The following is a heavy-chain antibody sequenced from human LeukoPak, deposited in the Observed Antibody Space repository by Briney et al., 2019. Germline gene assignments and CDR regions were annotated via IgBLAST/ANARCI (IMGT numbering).Heavy chain of an antibody. J-gene: IGHJ4*02. Sequence: GEPWNTSGQALGYPSASYWIAGFGKLHGKGLDGMGIIYPGASDTIYSPSFRGQVTISADKSISTAYLQGSSLKASDTAIYYCARRSSIATRLFDYWGQGTLVTVSS. CDR3: ARRSSIATRLFDY. CDR1: GYPSASYW. V-gene: IGHV5-51*01. CDR2: IYPGASDT. D-gene: IGHD6-6*01.